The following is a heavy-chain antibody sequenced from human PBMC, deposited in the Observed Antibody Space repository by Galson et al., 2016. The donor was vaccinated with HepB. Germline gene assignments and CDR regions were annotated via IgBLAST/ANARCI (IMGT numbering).Heavy chain of an antibody. CDR1: GFTFDAYA. D-gene: IGHD2-2*01. CDR2: ISWDSGSI. Sequence: SLRLSCAASGFTFDAYAMHWVRQAPGKGLEWVSGISWDSGSIGYADSVKGRFTISRDNAKNSLYLQMNSLRAEDTALYYCAKDKQLLWAWGIDFWGQGTLVTVSS. V-gene: IGHV3-9*01. CDR3: AKDKQLLWAWGIDF. J-gene: IGHJ4*02.